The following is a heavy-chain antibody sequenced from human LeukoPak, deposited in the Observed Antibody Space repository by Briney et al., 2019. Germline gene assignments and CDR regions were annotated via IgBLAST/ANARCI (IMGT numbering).Heavy chain of an antibody. Sequence: GGSLRLSCAASGFTFSGSAMHWVRQASGKGLEWVGRIRSKANSYATAYAASVKGRFTISGDDSKNTAYLQMNSLKTEDTAVYYCTSPGYSSYYGYWGQGTLVTVSS. CDR1: GFTFSGSA. J-gene: IGHJ4*02. CDR2: IRSKANSYAT. CDR3: TSPGYSSYYGY. D-gene: IGHD6-19*01. V-gene: IGHV3-73*01.